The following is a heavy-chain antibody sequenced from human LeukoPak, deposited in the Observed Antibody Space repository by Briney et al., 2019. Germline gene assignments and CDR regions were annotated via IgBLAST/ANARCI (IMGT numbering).Heavy chain of an antibody. J-gene: IGHJ4*02. CDR2: IYYSGST. V-gene: IGHV4-59*01. D-gene: IGHD3-10*01. CDR1: GGSFSGYY. Sequence: PSETLSLTCAVYGGSFSGYYWSWIRQPPGKGLEWIGYIYYSGSTNYNPSLKSRVTISVDTSKNQFSLKLSSVTAADTAVYYCARALVGFGELYIDYWGQGTLVTVSS. CDR3: ARALVGFGELYIDY.